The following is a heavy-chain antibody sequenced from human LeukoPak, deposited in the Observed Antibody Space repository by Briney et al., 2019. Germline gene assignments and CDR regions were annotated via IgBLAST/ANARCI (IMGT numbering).Heavy chain of an antibody. Sequence: SETLSLTCTVSGGSISSSSYYWGWIRQPPGKGLEWIGNIYYSGSTYYNPSLTSRLTISVDTSKNQFSLKLTSVTAADTAVYYCARSRDGYNWGGFDYWGQGTLVTVSS. J-gene: IGHJ4*02. V-gene: IGHV4-39*01. CDR3: ARSRDGYNWGGFDY. CDR1: GGSISSSSYY. CDR2: IYYSGST. D-gene: IGHD5-24*01.